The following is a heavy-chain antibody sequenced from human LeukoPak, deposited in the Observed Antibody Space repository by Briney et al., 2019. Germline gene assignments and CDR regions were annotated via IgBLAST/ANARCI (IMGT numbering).Heavy chain of an antibody. CDR1: GFTFSSYA. D-gene: IGHD6-13*01. CDR3: ANKLRDLNLGIAAADAY. J-gene: IGHJ4*02. V-gene: IGHV3-23*01. Sequence: GGSLRLSCAASGFTFSSYAMSWVRQAPGKGLEWVSAISGSGGSTYYADSVKGRFTISRDNSKNTLYLQMNSLRAEDTAVYYCANKLRDLNLGIAAADAYWGQATLVTVSS. CDR2: ISGSGGST.